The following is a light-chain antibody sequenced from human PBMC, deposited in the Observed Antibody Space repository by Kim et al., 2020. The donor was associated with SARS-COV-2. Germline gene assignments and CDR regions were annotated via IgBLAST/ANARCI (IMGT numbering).Light chain of an antibody. CDR1: SGHSTYA. Sequence: QLVLTQSPSASASLGASVKLTCTLSSGHSTYAVAWHQQQPEKGPRFLMKLRNDGSHTKGDGIPDRFSGSSSGAERYLTISSLQSEDEADYYCQTWATGIEVFGGGTQLTVL. CDR3: QTWATGIEV. J-gene: IGLJ3*02. V-gene: IGLV4-69*01. CDR2: LRNDGSH.